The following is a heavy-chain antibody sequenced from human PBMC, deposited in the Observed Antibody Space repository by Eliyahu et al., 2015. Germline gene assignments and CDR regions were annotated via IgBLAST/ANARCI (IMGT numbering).Heavy chain of an antibody. V-gene: IGHV3-74*01. D-gene: IGHD3-16*01. CDR3: ARERGTLDI. Sequence: DVQLVESGGGLVQPGGSXRLSCXASGFTFSSFXXYWVRQDPGKGXVCISRINSDGSITTDADSVKGRFTISRDNAKNTLYLQMNTLRVEDTAVYYCARERGTLDIWGQGTMVTV. J-gene: IGHJ3*02. CDR1: GFTFSSFX. CDR2: INSDGSIT.